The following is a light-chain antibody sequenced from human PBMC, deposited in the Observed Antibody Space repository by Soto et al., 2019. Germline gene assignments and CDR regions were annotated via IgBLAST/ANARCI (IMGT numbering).Light chain of an antibody. Sequence: THPASVCGCPGQSITTSCTGTSSVVGTYNLVSWYQHNPGKAPKLMIYEGSRRPSGFSNRFSGSKSANTAALTISGLQAEDEANYHCCSCAENNILLFGGGTKVTVL. V-gene: IGLV2-23*01. CDR1: SSVVGTYNL. CDR2: EGS. J-gene: IGLJ2*01. CDR3: CSCAENNILL.